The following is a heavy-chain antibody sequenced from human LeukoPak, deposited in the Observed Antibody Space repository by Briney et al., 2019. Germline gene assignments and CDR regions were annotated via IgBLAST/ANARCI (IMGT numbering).Heavy chain of an antibody. CDR3: ASGRPLLYYYYGMDV. Sequence: SETLSLTCTVSGGSISSSSYYWGWIRQPPGKGLEWIGSIYYSGSTYYNPSLKSRVTISVDTSKNQFSLKLSSVTAADTAVYYCASGRPLLYYYYGMDVWGQGTTVTVSS. CDR2: IYYSGST. V-gene: IGHV4-39*07. CDR1: GGSISSSSYY. J-gene: IGHJ6*02.